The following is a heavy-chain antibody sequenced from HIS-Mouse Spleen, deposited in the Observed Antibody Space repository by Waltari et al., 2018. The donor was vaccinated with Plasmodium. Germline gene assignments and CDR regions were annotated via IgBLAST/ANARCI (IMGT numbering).Heavy chain of an antibody. CDR1: GFTFSSYW. V-gene: IGHV3-74*01. J-gene: IGHJ3*02. CDR3: ARTIAVVGTGDALDI. CDR2: INSDGSST. Sequence: EVQLVESGGGLVQPGGSLRLSCAASGFTFSSYWMHWVRQAPGKGLVWVSRINSDGSSTRYADSVKGRFTSSRDNAKNTLYLQMNSLRAEDTAVYYCARTIAVVGTGDALDIWGQGTMVTVSS. D-gene: IGHD6-13*01.